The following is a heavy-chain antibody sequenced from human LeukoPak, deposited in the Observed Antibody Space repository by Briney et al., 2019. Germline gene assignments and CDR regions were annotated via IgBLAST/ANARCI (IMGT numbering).Heavy chain of an antibody. J-gene: IGHJ4*02. CDR1: GGSISSSSYY. CDR2: IYYSGST. V-gene: IGHV4-39*01. CDR3: ASLYYYDXXGYXKXYFDY. D-gene: IGHD3-22*01. Sequence: PSETLSLTCTVSGGSISSSSYYWGWIRQPPGKGLEWIGSIYYSGSTYYNPSLKSRVTISVDTSKNQFSLKLSSVTAADTAVYYCASLYYYDXXGYXKXYFDYWGXGTLVTV.